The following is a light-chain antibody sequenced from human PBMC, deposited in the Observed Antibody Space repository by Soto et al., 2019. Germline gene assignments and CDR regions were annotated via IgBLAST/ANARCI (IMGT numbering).Light chain of an antibody. Sequence: EVVLTQSPGTLSLSQRERATLSCRASQSISSFYLAWYQQTPGQAPRLLIYDASSRAAGIPDRFSGGGSGTDFTLTISRLEPEDFGVYYCQQYGGSPRTFGQGTKVDIK. V-gene: IGKV3-20*01. CDR3: QQYGGSPRT. J-gene: IGKJ1*01. CDR1: QSISSFY. CDR2: DAS.